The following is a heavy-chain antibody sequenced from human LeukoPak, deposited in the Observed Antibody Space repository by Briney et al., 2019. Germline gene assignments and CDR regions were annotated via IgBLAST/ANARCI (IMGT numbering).Heavy chain of an antibody. V-gene: IGHV3-23*01. CDR1: GFTFKTYA. CDR3: AKDSGYCSSSGCYFDF. J-gene: IGHJ4*02. D-gene: IGHD2-2*03. Sequence: GGSLRLSCAASGFTFKTYAMTWVRQAPGKGLAWVSGISGSGESTYYADSVKGRFTISRDNSKNTLYLQMNSLRAEDTAVYYCAKDSGYCSSSGCYFDFWGQGTLVSVSS. CDR2: ISGSGEST.